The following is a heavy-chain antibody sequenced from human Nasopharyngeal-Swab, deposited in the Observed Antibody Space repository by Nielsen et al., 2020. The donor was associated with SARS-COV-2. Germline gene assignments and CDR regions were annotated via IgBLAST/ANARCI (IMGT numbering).Heavy chain of an antibody. CDR3: ATGACDY. CDR2: INSAGEG. J-gene: IGHJ4*02. CDR1: GFSRRSTI. V-gene: IGHV3-53*01. Sequence: GGSRRLSWAVSGFSRRSTIINGVRQAPGKGVEWISLINSAGEGVYGDSVKGRFTISRDTSKNTVSLQMNSLRAEDTAVYYCATGACDYWGQGALVTVSS.